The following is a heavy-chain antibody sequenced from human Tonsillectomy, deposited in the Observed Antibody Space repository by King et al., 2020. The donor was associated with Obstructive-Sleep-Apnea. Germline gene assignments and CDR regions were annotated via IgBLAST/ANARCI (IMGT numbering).Heavy chain of an antibody. D-gene: IGHD6-19*01. V-gene: IGHV3-30*04. CDR1: GFTFSSYA. CDR3: ARDGGQWLVLGYFDY. Sequence: QVQLVESGGGVVQPGRSLRLSCAASGFTFSSYAMHWVRQAPGKGLEWVAVISYDGSNKYYADSVKGRFTISRDNSKNTLYLQRNSLRAEDTAVYYCARDGGQWLVLGYFDYWGQGTLVTVSS. CDR2: ISYDGSNK. J-gene: IGHJ4*02.